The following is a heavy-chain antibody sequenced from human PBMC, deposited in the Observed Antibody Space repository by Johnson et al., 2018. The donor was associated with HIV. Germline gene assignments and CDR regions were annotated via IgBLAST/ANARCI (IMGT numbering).Heavy chain of an antibody. J-gene: IGHJ3*02. V-gene: IGHV3-74*01. CDR2: INSDGSST. Sequence: MQLVESGGGLVQPGGSLRLSCAASGFTFSSYWMHWVRQAPGKGLVWVSRINSDGSSTSYADSVKGRFTISRDNAKNTLYLQMNSLRAEDTAVYYCARDRGRADYNFWGGTRGACAFDIGGQGTMVTVSS. CDR1: GFTFSSYW. CDR3: ARDRGRADYNFWGGTRGACAFDI. D-gene: IGHD3/OR15-3a*01.